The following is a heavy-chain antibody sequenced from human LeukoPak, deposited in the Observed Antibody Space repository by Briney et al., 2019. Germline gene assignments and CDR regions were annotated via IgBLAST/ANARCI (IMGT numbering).Heavy chain of an antibody. V-gene: IGHV2-70*04. CDR1: GFSLSTSGMR. J-gene: IGHJ4*02. CDR2: IDWDDDK. D-gene: IGHD3-3*01. CDR3: AHMESHIAFDN. Sequence: SGPTLVNPTQTLTLTCTFSGFSLSTSGMRVSWIRQPPGKALEWLARIDWDDDKFYSTSLKTRLTISKDTSKNLVVLTMTNMDPVDTATHYCAHMESHIAFDNWGQGTLVTVSP.